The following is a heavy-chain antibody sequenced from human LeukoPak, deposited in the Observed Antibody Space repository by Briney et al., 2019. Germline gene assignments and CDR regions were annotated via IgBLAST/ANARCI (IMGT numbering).Heavy chain of an antibody. J-gene: IGHJ4*02. CDR3: AREAPTTVTTGLDY. CDR2: ISAYNGNT. V-gene: IGHV1-18*01. D-gene: IGHD4-17*01. CDR1: GYTFTSYA. Sequence: ASVKVSCKASGYTFTSYAMNWVRQAPGQGLEWMGWISAYNGNTNYAQKLQGRVTMTTDTSTSTAYMELRSLRSDDTAVYYCAREAPTTVTTGLDYWGQGTLVTVSS.